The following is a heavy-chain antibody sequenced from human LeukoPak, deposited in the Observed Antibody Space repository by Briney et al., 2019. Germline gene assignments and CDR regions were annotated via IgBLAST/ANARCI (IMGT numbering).Heavy chain of an antibody. V-gene: IGHV3-30-3*01. CDR2: ISYDGSNK. CDR3: ARDLSGSYDVYYYYGMDV. Sequence: GGSLRLSCAASGFTFSSYAMHWVRQAPGKGLEWVAVISYDGSNKYYANSVKGRFTISRDNSKNTLYLQMNSLRAEDTAVYYCARDLSGSYDVYYYYGMDVWGQGTTVTVPS. J-gene: IGHJ6*02. CDR1: GFTFSSYA. D-gene: IGHD3-10*01.